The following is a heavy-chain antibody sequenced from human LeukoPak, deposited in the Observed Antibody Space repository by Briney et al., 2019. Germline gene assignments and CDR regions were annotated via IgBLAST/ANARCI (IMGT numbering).Heavy chain of an antibody. D-gene: IGHD3-9*01. CDR1: GVSIFSYY. CDR3: ATGRSIRYFDY. Sequence: SETLSLTCTVSGVSIFSYYWTWIRQPPGQGLEWIGYIHYSGTTNYNPSLKSRVSISIDTSKSQFSLKLTSATAADTAIYYCATGRSIRYFDYWGQGTLLSVSS. J-gene: IGHJ4*02. V-gene: IGHV4-59*08. CDR2: IHYSGTT.